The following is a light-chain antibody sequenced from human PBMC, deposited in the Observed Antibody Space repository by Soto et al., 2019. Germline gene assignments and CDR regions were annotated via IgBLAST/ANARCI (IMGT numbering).Light chain of an antibody. CDR2: KDS. V-gene: IGLV3-25*02. CDR3: QSADRSTPFHNYV. CDR1: ALPKQY. J-gene: IGLJ1*01. Sequence: SYELTQPPSVSVSPGQTARITCSGDALPKQYAYWYQQKPGQAPVLVMYKDSERPSGIPERFSGSRSGTTVTLTISGVQAEDEADYYCQSADRSTPFHNYVFGTGTKVTVL.